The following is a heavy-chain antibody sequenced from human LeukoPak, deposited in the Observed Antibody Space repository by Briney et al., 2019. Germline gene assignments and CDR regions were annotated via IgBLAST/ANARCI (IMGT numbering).Heavy chain of an antibody. Sequence: SETLSLTCTVSGGSISSYYWSWIRQPPGKGLEWIGYIYTSGSTNYNPSLKSRVTISVDTSKNQFSLKLSSVTAADTAVYYCARWGYSSGFYFDYWGQGTLVTVSS. CDR1: GGSISSYY. CDR2: IYTSGST. CDR3: ARWGYSSGFYFDY. J-gene: IGHJ4*02. D-gene: IGHD6-19*01. V-gene: IGHV4-4*09.